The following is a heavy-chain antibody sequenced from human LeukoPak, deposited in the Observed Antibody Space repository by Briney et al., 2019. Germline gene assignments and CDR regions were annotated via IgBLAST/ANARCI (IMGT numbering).Heavy chain of an antibody. V-gene: IGHV1-46*01. CDR2: IETSGSST. Sequence: ASVKVSCKASGDTFTNYYMHCLRQPPAQELEWMGIIETSGSSTSYAQKIQGRVTMTSNTSTSTVYMELSNLRSQNTAVYYCERDPLYSSTSFDYWGQGTLVTVSS. CDR1: GDTFTNYY. CDR3: ERDPLYSSTSFDY. J-gene: IGHJ4*02. D-gene: IGHD6-6*01.